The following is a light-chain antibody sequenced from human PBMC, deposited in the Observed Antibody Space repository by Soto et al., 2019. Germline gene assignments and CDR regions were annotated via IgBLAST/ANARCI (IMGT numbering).Light chain of an antibody. V-gene: IGKV1-5*01. CDR3: QQYHTSSIT. Sequence: DIHVTQSPPTLSASVCDRVTITCRASQTISTWMAWYQQKPGKAPTLLIYDASTLERGVPSRFSGTGSGTEGTISIDSLKTDDGSTYYCQQYHTSSITFGQGTRLEIK. J-gene: IGKJ5*01. CDR1: QTISTW. CDR2: DAS.